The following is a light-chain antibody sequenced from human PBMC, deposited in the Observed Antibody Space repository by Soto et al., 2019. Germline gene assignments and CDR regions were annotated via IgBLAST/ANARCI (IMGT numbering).Light chain of an antibody. V-gene: IGKV3-15*01. CDR2: GAS. Sequence: EIVMTQSPATLSVSPGERATLSCRASQSVSSNLAWYQQTPGQAPRLLIYGASTRATGIPARFSGSGSGTEFTLTISSLQSEDFAVYSCQQYNNWPPLTFGGGTRVEIK. CDR3: QQYNNWPPLT. J-gene: IGKJ4*01. CDR1: QSVSSN.